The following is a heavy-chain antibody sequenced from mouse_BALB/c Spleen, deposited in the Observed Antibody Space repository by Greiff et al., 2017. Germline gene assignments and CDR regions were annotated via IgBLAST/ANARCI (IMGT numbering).Heavy chain of an antibody. CDR1: GFTFSSFG. V-gene: IGHV5-17*02. CDR3: ARSSWDGYYFDY. J-gene: IGHJ2*01. Sequence: EVQRVESGGGLVQPGGSRKLSCAASGFTFSSFGMHWVRQAPEKGLEWVAYISSGSSTIYYADTVKGRFTISRDNPKNTLFLQMTSLRSEDTAMYYCARSSWDGYYFDYWGQGTTLTVSS. D-gene: IGHD4-1*01. CDR2: ISSGSSTI.